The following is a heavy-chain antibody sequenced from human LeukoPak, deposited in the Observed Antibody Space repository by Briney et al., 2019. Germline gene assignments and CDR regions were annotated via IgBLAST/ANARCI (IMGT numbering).Heavy chain of an antibody. CDR2: IRQDGSEK. CDR3: ARDVGGYGTEGSYFDY. Sequence: GGSLRLSCAASGFTFSSYWMTWVRQAPGKGLEWVANIRQDGSEKHYVDSVKGRFTISRDNAKNSLYLQMNSLRDEDTAVYYCARDVGGYGTEGSYFDYWGQGTLVTVSS. CDR1: GFTFSSYW. D-gene: IGHD5-12*01. J-gene: IGHJ4*02. V-gene: IGHV3-7*01.